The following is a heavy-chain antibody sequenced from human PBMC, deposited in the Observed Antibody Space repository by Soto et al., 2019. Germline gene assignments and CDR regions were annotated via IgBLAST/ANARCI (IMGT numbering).Heavy chain of an antibody. J-gene: IGHJ4*02. CDR3: ARESEDLTSNFDY. Sequence: EVQLVESGGGLVRPGGSLRLSCAASGFTFSRYSMNWVRQAPGKGLEWVSSISSTTNYIYYADSMKGRFTVSRDNAKNSVYLDMNSLSTEDMVVYHCARESEDLTSNFDYLGQGTLVTVSS. V-gene: IGHV3-21*01. CDR2: ISSTTNYI. CDR1: GFTFSRYS.